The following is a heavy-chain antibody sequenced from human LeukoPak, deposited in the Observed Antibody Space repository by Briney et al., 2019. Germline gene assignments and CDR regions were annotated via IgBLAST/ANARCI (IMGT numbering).Heavy chain of an antibody. CDR2: INRDGTDT. Sequence: GVSLRLSCAASGFSFTSYWMHRVRQDPPKGLVGLSRINRDGTDTTYADSVKGRFTISRDNAKNSLYLQINSLRAEDTALYYCAKDKGTHSGYYDAFDIWGQGTMVTVSS. CDR3: AKDKGTHSGYYDAFDI. V-gene: IGHV3-74*03. J-gene: IGHJ3*02. CDR1: GFSFTSYW. D-gene: IGHD3-22*01.